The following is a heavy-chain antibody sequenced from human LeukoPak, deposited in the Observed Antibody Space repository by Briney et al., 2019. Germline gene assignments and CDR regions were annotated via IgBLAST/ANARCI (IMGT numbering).Heavy chain of an antibody. CDR2: IKSDGSTT. CDR1: GFTFSSYW. CDR3: ARVVDTHFDY. J-gene: IGHJ4*02. D-gene: IGHD5-18*01. Sequence: GGSLRLSCAASGFTFSSYWMHWVREAPGKGLVWVSRIKSDGSTTTYADSVKGRFSISRDNAKNTLYLQMNSLRAEDTAVYYCARVVDTHFDYWGQGTLVTVSS. V-gene: IGHV3-74*01.